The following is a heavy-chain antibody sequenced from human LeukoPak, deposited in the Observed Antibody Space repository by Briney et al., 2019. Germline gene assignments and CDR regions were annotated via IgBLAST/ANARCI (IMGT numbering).Heavy chain of an antibody. D-gene: IGHD6-13*01. J-gene: IGHJ4*02. CDR2: ISYDGSNK. CDR1: GFTFSSYA. V-gene: IGHV3-30-3*01. CDR3: ARHSGDSSS. Sequence: PGGSLRHSCAASGFTFSSYALDLDRQAPGKGLEWVAVISYDGSNKYYADSVKGRFTISRYNSKNTLYLQMNSLMAEDTAVYYCARHSGDSSSWGQGTLVTV.